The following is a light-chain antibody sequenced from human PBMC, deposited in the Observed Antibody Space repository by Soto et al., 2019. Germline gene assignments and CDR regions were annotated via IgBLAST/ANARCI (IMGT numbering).Light chain of an antibody. CDR1: SSDVGGYNY. J-gene: IGLJ1*01. CDR3: CSYAGSSTFYV. V-gene: IGLV2-8*01. CDR2: EVN. Sequence: QSVLTQPPSASGSPGQSVAISCTGTSSDVGGYNYVSWYQQHPGKAPKLMIYEVNKWPSGVPDRFSGSKSGNTASLTVSGLQAEDEADYYCCSYAGSSTFYVFGTGTKVTVL.